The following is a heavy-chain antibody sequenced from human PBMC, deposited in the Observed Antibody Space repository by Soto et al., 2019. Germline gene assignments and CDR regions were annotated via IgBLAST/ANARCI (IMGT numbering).Heavy chain of an antibody. CDR2: INPSGGST. CDR3: ARELRCSGGSCYSAVGWYFDL. Sequence: ASVKVSCKASGYTFTSYHMHWVRQAPGQGLEWMGIINPSGGSTSYAQKFQGRVTMTRDTSTSTVYMELSSLRSEDTAVYYCARELRCSGGSCYSAVGWYFDLWGRGTLVTVSS. D-gene: IGHD2-15*01. V-gene: IGHV1-46*01. CDR1: GYTFTSYH. J-gene: IGHJ2*01.